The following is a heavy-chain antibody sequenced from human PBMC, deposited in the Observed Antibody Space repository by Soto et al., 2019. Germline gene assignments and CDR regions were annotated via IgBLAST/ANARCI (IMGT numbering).Heavy chain of an antibody. J-gene: IGHJ5*02. CDR1: GFTFSSYS. V-gene: IGHV3-48*01. CDR3: ARLRFLEWLQDDP. CDR2: ISSSSSTI. D-gene: IGHD3-3*01. Sequence: PGGSLRLSCAASGFTFSSYSMNWVRQAPGKGLEWVSYISSSSSTIYYADSVKGRFTISRDNAKNSLYLQMNSLRAEDTAVYYCARLRFLEWLQDDPWGQGTLVTVSS.